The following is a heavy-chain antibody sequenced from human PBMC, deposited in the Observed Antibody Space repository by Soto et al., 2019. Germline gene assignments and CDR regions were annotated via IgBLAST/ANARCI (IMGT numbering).Heavy chain of an antibody. D-gene: IGHD2-2*01. CDR1: GFTFSSYS. CDR2: ISSSSSYI. V-gene: IGHV3-21*01. J-gene: IGHJ3*02. CDR3: ARDSCSSTSCYVSPAFDI. Sequence: PGGSLRLSCAASGFTFSSYSMNWVRQAPGKGLEWVSSISSSSSYIYYADSVKGRFTISRDNAKNSLYLQMNSLRAEDTAVYYCARDSCSSTSCYVSPAFDIWGQGTMVTVS.